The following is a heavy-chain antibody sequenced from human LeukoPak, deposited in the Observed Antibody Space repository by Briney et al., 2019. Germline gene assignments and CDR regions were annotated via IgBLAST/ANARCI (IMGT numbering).Heavy chain of an antibody. CDR1: GGTFSSYA. V-gene: IGHV1-69*05. Sequence: GASVKVSCKASGGTFSSYAISWVRQAPGQGLEWMGGIIPIFGTANYAQKFQGRVTITTDESTSTAYMELSSLRYEDTAVYYCARVSSGSYYGGFDYWGQGTLVTVSS. D-gene: IGHD3-10*02. CDR3: ARVSSGSYYGGFDY. J-gene: IGHJ4*02. CDR2: IIPIFGTA.